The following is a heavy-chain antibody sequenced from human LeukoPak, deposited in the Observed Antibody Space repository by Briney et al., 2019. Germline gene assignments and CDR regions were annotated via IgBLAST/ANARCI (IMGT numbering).Heavy chain of an antibody. CDR2: IIPILGIA. D-gene: IGHD3-3*01. J-gene: IGHJ4*02. CDR1: GGTFSSYA. Sequence: GASVKVSCKASGGTFSSYAISWVRQAPGQGLEWMGRIIPILGIANYAQKFQGRVTITADKSTSTAYMELSSLRSEDTAVYYCARGDTYYDFWSGYYGLDFGDYWGQGTLVTVSS. CDR3: ARGDTYYDFWSGYYGLDFGDY. V-gene: IGHV1-69*04.